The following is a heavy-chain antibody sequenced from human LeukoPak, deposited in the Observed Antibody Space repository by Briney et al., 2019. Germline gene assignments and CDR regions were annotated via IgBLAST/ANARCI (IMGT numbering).Heavy chain of an antibody. Sequence: GRSLRLSCAASGFTFDDYAMHWVRQAPGKGLEWVSGISWNSGHIGYADSVKGRFTISRDNAKNSLYLQMNSLRAGDMALYYCAKDRRHTVSGGYFDLWGRGTLVIVSS. CDR1: GFTFDDYA. D-gene: IGHD3-10*01. V-gene: IGHV3-9*03. CDR2: ISWNSGHI. CDR3: AKDRRHTVSGGYFDL. J-gene: IGHJ2*01.